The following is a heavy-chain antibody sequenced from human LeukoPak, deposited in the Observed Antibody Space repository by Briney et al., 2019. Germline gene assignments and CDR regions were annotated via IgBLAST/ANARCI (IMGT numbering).Heavy chain of an antibody. CDR1: GFTFSTYW. J-gene: IGHJ4*02. Sequence: GGSLRLSCAASGFTFSTYWMSWVRQAPGKGLEWVANIRQDGSDKFYVDSVKGRFTISRDNAKNSMYLQMSSLRAEDTAIYYCARVLPVASRDYWGQGTLVTVSS. CDR2: IRQDGSDK. CDR3: ARVLPVASRDY. D-gene: IGHD2-2*01. V-gene: IGHV3-7*01.